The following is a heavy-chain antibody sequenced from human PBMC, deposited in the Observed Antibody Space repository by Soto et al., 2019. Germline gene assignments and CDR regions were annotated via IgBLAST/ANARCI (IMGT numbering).Heavy chain of an antibody. D-gene: IGHD3-3*01. CDR3: ARDVYYDFWSGYYHRGWYFDF. V-gene: IGHV4-4*07. CDR1: GGSISSYY. CDR2: IYTSGST. Sequence: SETLSLTCTVSGGSISSYYWSWIRQPAGKGLEWIGRIYTSGSTNYNPSLKSRVTMSVDTSKNQFSLKLSSVTAADTAVYYCARDVYYDFWSGYYHRGWYFDFWGRVPLVTVST. J-gene: IGHJ2*01.